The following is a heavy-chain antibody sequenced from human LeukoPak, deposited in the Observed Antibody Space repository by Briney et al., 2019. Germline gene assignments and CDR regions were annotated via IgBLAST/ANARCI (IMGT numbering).Heavy chain of an antibody. D-gene: IGHD2-15*01. CDR3: PVEICGGGSSYYYYYYGLDV. Sequence: SETLSLTCTVSGGSISSSSYYWGWIRQPPGKGLEWIGSIYYSGSTYYNPSLKSRVTISVDTSKNPFSLKLSSLPAADTAFYFCPVEICGGGSSYYYYYYGLDVGGQGPTVPVS. J-gene: IGHJ6*02. CDR1: GGSISSSSYY. V-gene: IGHV4-39*01. CDR2: IYYSGST.